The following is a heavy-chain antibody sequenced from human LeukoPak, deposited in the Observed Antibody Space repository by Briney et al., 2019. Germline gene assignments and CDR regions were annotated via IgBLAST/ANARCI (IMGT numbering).Heavy chain of an antibody. J-gene: IGHJ4*02. V-gene: IGHV3-7*01. CDR2: IKQDGSEK. CDR1: GFTFSSYW. D-gene: IGHD5-24*01. CDR3: ARDPGWLQCRGEDYFDY. Sequence: GGSLRLSCAASGFTFSSYWMSWVRQAPGKGLEWVANIKQDGSEKYYVDSVKGRFTISRDNAKNSLYLQMNSLRAEDTAVYYCARDPGWLQCRGEDYFDYWGQGTLVTVSS.